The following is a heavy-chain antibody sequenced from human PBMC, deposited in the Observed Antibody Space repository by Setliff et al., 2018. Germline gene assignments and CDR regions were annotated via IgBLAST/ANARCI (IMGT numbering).Heavy chain of an antibody. J-gene: IGHJ4*02. V-gene: IGHV1-3*01. CDR3: ARSVVYSGSYLAFDY. CDR2: INPDNGNR. CDR1: GFTLTSYP. D-gene: IGHD1-26*01. Sequence: ASVKVSCKASGFTLTSYPIHWVRQAPGQRLEWMGWINPDNGNRKYSQKFQGRVTITRDTSANTGYMELSSLRSEDTAVYYCARSVVYSGSYLAFDYWGQGTLVTVSS.